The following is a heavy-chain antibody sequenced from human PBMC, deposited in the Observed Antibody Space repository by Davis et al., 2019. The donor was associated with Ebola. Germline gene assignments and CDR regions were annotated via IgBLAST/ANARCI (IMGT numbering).Heavy chain of an antibody. V-gene: IGHV1-2*06. D-gene: IGHD3-22*01. CDR3: ARVGYYYDSSGYYSTFDY. CDR1: AYTFTGYY. CDR2: INPNSGGT. Sequence: ASVKVSCKASAYTFTGYYMHWVRQAPGQGLEWMGRINPNSGGTNYAPKFQGRVTMTRDTSISTAYMELSRLRSDDTAVYYCARVGYYYDSSGYYSTFDYWGQGTLVTVSS. J-gene: IGHJ4*02.